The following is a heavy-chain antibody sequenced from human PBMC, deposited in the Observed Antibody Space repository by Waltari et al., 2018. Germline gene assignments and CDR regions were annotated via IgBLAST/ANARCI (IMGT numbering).Heavy chain of an antibody. Sequence: VQLLESGGGLVQPGGSLRLSCAASGFTFRTYSMSWVRQVPGEGLEWVSAISGSGTGTDYADSVKGRFTSSRDNSKNTLSLQMNSLRAEDTALYYCATFKGDYWGQGTLVTVSS. CDR1: GFTFRTYS. CDR3: ATFKGDY. V-gene: IGHV3-23*01. CDR2: ISGSGTGT. D-gene: IGHD3-16*01. J-gene: IGHJ4*02.